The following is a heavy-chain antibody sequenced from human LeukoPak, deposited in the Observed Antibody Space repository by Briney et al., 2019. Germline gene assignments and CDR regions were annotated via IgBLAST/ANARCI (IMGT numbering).Heavy chain of an antibody. Sequence: GGSLRLSCTASGFTFGDYAMSWVRQAPGKGLEWVGFLRSKAHGGTTEYAASVKGRFTISRDDSKSIAYLQMNSLKTEDTAVYYCARGSSDYWGQGTLVTVSS. J-gene: IGHJ4*02. D-gene: IGHD6-13*01. V-gene: IGHV3-49*04. CDR1: GFTFGDYA. CDR2: LRSKAHGGTT. CDR3: ARGSSDY.